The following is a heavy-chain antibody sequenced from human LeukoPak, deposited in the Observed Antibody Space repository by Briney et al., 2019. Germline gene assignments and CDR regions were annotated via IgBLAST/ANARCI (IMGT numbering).Heavy chain of an antibody. Sequence: GGSLRLSCAASGFTFSNYAMHWVRQATGKGLEWVSTIGTADDTYYSGSVKGRFTISRENAKSSLYLQMNSLRAGDTAVYYCATTLDSGWPVDHWGQGTLVTVSS. CDR3: ATTLDSGWPVDH. V-gene: IGHV3-13*04. CDR1: GFTFSNYA. D-gene: IGHD5-12*01. J-gene: IGHJ4*02. CDR2: IGTADDT.